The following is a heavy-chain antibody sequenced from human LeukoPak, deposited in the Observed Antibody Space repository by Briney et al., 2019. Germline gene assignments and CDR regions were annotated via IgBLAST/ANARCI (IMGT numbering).Heavy chain of an antibody. CDR2: MNPHSGNT. CDR3: AREGNRSSDSSASYPLDY. Sequence: ASVKVSCKASGYTFINYDINWVRQATGQGLEWMGWMNPHSGNTGYAQKFQGRVTITRNSSISTAYMELSSLRSEDTAVYYCAREGNRSSDSSASYPLDYWGQGTLVTVSS. D-gene: IGHD1-26*01. V-gene: IGHV1-8*01. CDR1: GYTFINYD. J-gene: IGHJ4*02.